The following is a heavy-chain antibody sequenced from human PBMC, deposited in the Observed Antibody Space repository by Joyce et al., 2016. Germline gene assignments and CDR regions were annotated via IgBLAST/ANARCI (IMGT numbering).Heavy chain of an antibody. Sequence: QVQLVESGGGVVQPGKFLKLSCVGSGFTFSHYGMHWVRQAPGVGMEWVAVISDDVSEKYYVDSVKGRFTISRDNSKNTLFLQMNSLRLEDTALYYCARAGPNNYGGIFDSWGQGILVTVSS. D-gene: IGHD4-23*01. J-gene: IGHJ4*02. CDR1: GFTFSHYG. CDR2: ISDDVSEK. V-gene: IGHV3-30*03. CDR3: ARAGPNNYGGIFDS.